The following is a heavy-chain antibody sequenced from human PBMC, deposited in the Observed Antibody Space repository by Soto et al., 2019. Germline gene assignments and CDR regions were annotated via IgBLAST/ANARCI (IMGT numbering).Heavy chain of an antibody. Sequence: QVQLVQSGAEVKKPGSSVKVSCKASGGTFSSYAISWVRQAPGQGLEWMGGIIPIFGTANYAQKFQGRVTITADEATRTAYMELSSLRSEDTAVYYCARGGIVVVPAAIRVVRDGMDVWGQGTTVTVSS. J-gene: IGHJ6*02. CDR3: ARGGIVVVPAAIRVVRDGMDV. D-gene: IGHD2-2*02. V-gene: IGHV1-69*01. CDR1: GGTFSSYA. CDR2: IIPIFGTA.